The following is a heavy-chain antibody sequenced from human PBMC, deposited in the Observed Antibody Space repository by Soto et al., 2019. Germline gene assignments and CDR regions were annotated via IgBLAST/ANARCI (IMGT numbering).Heavy chain of an antibody. CDR3: ARGYYYASGSSFPY. D-gene: IGHD3-10*01. CDR2: INQSGAT. CDR1: NGSFSNYY. Sequence: QLQQWGAGLLKPSETLSLTCAVYNGSFSNYYWNWIRQSPGKGLEWIGEINQSGATNYNPSLKSRVTLSVDTSKNQFSLKLKSLTAADTAVYYCARGYYYASGSSFPYWGQGTLVTVSS. V-gene: IGHV4-34*01. J-gene: IGHJ4*02.